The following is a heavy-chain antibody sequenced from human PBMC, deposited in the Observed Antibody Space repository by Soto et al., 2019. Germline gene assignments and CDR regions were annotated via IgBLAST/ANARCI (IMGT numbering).Heavy chain of an antibody. D-gene: IGHD3-10*01. CDR3: ARDPSHGSGSYLDY. Sequence: PGGSLRLSCAASGFTFSDYSMHWVRQAPGKGLEWVAVIWFDGSNKYYADSVKGRFTLSRDNSKNTLYLQMNGLRAEDTAVFYCARDPSHGSGSYLDYWGQGTPVTVSS. J-gene: IGHJ4*02. CDR1: GFTFSDYS. CDR2: IWFDGSNK. V-gene: IGHV3-33*01.